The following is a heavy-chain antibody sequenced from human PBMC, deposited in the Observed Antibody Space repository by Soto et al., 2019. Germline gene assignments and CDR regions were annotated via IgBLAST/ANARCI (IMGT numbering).Heavy chain of an antibody. CDR3: AKGISLWGATADY. J-gene: IGHJ4*02. CDR2: ISWNSGSI. D-gene: IGHD5-12*01. CDR1: GFTFDDYA. Sequence: EVQLVESGGGLVQPGRSLRLSCAASGFTFDDYAMHWVRQAPGKGLEWVSGISWNSGSIGYADSVKGRFTISRDNAKNSLYLQMNSLRAEDTALYYCAKGISLWGATADYWGQGTLVTVSS. V-gene: IGHV3-9*01.